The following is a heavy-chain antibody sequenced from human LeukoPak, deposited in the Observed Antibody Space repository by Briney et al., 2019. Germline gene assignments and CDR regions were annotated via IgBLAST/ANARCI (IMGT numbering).Heavy chain of an antibody. CDR1: GYSFTSYW. CDR2: IYPGDSDT. V-gene: IGHV5-51*01. D-gene: IGHD3-10*01. Sequence: GESLKISCKGSGYSFTSYWIGWVRQMPGKGLEWMGIIYPGDSDTRYSPSFQGQVTISADKSISTAYLQWSSLKASDTAMYYCARRRMWFGDSYYYYYMDVWGKGTTVTVSS. CDR3: ARRRMWFGDSYYYYYMDV. J-gene: IGHJ6*03.